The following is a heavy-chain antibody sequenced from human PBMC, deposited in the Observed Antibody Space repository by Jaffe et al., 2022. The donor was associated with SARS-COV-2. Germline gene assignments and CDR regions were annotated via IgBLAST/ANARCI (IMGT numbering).Heavy chain of an antibody. J-gene: IGHJ4*02. D-gene: IGHD3-22*01. CDR2: ISSSSSYI. CDR1: GFTFSSYS. CDR3: AREDEGTQNYYDSSGYYYPDY. V-gene: IGHV3-21*01. Sequence: EVQLVESGGGLVKPGGSLRLSCAASGFTFSSYSMNWVRQAPGKGLEWVSSISSSSSYIYYADSVKGRFTISRDNAKNSLYLQMNSLRAEDTAVYYCAREDEGTQNYYDSSGYYYPDYWGQGTLVTVSS.